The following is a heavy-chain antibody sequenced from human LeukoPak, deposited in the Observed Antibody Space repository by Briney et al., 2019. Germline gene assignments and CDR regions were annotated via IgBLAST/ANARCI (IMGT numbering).Heavy chain of an antibody. D-gene: IGHD6-13*01. J-gene: IGHJ4*02. CDR2: ISGSGGST. CDR3: AKDFDGYMTYFDY. Sequence: PGGSLRLSCAASGFTFSSYAMSWVRQAPGKGLEWVSAISGSGGSTYYADSVKGRFTISRDNAKNSLYLQMNSLRAEDTALYYCAKDFDGYMTYFDYWGQGTLVTVSS. CDR1: GFTFSSYA. V-gene: IGHV3-23*01.